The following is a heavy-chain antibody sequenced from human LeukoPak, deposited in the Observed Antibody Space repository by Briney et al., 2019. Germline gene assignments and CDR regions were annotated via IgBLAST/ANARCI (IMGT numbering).Heavy chain of an antibody. D-gene: IGHD4-17*01. CDR3: TTDTSYGDYGIDY. CDR1: GFTFSNAW. J-gene: IGHJ4*02. CDR2: IKSKTDGGTT. Sequence: GGSLRLSCAASGFTFSNAWMNWVRQAPGKGLEWVCRIKSKTDGGTTDYAAPVKGRFTISRDDSKNTLYLQMNSLKTEDTAVYYCTTDTSYGDYGIDYWGQGTLVTVSS. V-gene: IGHV3-15*07.